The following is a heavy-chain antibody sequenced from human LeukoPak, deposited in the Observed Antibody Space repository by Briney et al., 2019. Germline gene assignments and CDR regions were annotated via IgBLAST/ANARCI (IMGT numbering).Heavy chain of an antibody. D-gene: IGHD5-24*01. J-gene: IGHJ4*02. CDR3: AREAGYKPTYYFDY. Sequence: SETLSLTCTVSGGSISSYYWSWIRQPPGKGLEWIGYIYYSGSTNYNPSLKSRVTISVDTSKNQFSLKLSSVTAADTAVYYSAREAGYKPTYYFDYWGQGTLVTVSS. V-gene: IGHV4-59*01. CDR1: GGSISSYY. CDR2: IYYSGST.